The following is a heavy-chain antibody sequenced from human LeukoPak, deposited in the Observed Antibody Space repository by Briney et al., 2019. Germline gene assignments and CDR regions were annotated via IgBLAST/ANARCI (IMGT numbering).Heavy chain of an antibody. J-gene: IGHJ4*02. V-gene: IGHV3-30-3*01. CDR3: ARDPSSGYYYYFDY. CDR2: ISYDGSNK. CDR1: GFTFSSYA. D-gene: IGHD3-22*01. Sequence: GGSLRLSCAASGFTFSSYAMHWARQAPGKGLEWVAVISYDGSNKYYADSVKGRFTISRDSSKNTLYLQMNSLRAEDTAVYYCARDPSSGYYYYFDYWGQGTLVTVSS.